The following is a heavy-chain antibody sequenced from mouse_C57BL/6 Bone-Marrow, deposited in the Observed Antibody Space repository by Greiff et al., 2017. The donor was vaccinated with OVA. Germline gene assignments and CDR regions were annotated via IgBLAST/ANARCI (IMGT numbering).Heavy chain of an antibody. CDR1: GFTFSSYG. D-gene: IGHD2-3*01. V-gene: IGHV5-6*02. CDR3: ASGGLLPDFDV. CDR2: ISSGGSYT. Sequence: DVKLVESGGDLVKPGGSLKLSCAASGFTFSSYGMSWVRQTPDKRLEWVATISSGGSYTYYPDSVKGRFTISRDNAKNTLYLQMSSLKSEDTAMYYCASGGLLPDFDVWGTGTTVTVSS. J-gene: IGHJ1*03.